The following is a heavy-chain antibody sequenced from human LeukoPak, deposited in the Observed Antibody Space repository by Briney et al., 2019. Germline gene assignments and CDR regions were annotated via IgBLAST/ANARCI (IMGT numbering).Heavy chain of an antibody. V-gene: IGHV4-39*07. CDR2: IYYSGST. Sequence: PSETLSLTCTVSGGSISSSSYYWGWIRQPPGKGLEWIGSIYYSGSTYYNPSLKSRVTISVDTSKNQFSLKLSSVTAADTAVYYCARLDYGDYDRKYYYGMDVWGQGTTVTVSS. J-gene: IGHJ6*02. D-gene: IGHD4-17*01. CDR1: GGSISSSSYY. CDR3: ARLDYGDYDRKYYYGMDV.